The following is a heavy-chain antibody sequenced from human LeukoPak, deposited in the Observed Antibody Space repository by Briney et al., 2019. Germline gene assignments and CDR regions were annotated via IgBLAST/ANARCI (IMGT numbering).Heavy chain of an antibody. D-gene: IGHD4-17*01. CDR2: INHSGSA. CDR1: GGSFSGYY. CDR3: ARGQGTVTTH. J-gene: IGHJ4*02. Sequence: SETLSLTCAVSGGSFSGYYWTWIRQPPGKGLEWIGEINHSGSANYNPSLMSRGTISLDTSKNHFSLNLSSVTAADTAVYYCARGQGTVTTHWGQGTLVTVSS. V-gene: IGHV4-34*01.